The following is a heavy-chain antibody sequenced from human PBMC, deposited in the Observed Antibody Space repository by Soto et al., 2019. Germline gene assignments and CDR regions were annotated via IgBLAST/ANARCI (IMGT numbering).Heavy chain of an antibody. J-gene: IGHJ5*02. CDR1: GGSISSYY. V-gene: IGHV4-4*07. CDR3: ARVYPPYGSGSYVLGHWFGP. CDR2: IYTSGST. D-gene: IGHD3-10*01. Sequence: SETLSLTCTVSGGSISSYYWSWIRQPAGKGLEWIGRIYTSGSTNYNPSLKSRVTMSVDTSKNQFSLKLSSVTAADTAVYYCARVYPPYGSGSYVLGHWFGPWGQGTLVTV.